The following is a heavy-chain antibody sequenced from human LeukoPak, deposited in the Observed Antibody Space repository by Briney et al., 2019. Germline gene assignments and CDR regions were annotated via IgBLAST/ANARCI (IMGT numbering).Heavy chain of an antibody. V-gene: IGHV4-59*12. D-gene: IGHD6-13*01. CDR2: IYYSGTT. Sequence: SETLSLTCTVSGDSISSYYWSWIRQSPGKGLEWIGYIYYSGTTNYNPSLKSRVTISVDTSKNQFSLKLSSVTAADTAVYYCAKDGSSWPFFDSWGQGTLVTVSS. J-gene: IGHJ4*02. CDR1: GDSISSYY. CDR3: AKDGSSWPFFDS.